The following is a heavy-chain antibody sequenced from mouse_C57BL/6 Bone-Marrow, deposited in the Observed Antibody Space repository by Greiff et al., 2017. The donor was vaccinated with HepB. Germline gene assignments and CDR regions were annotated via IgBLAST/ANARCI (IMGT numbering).Heavy chain of an antibody. CDR1: GYTFTSYW. J-gene: IGHJ2*01. CDR3: ARGVYYYGSSYAYFDY. Sequence: QVQLQQPGAELVRPGSSVKLSCKASGYTFTSYWMDWVKQRPGQGLEWIGNIYPSDSETHYNQKFKDKATLTVDKSSSTAYMQLSSLTSEDSAVYYCARGVYYYGSSYAYFDYWGQGTTLTVSS. D-gene: IGHD1-1*01. V-gene: IGHV1-61*01. CDR2: IYPSDSET.